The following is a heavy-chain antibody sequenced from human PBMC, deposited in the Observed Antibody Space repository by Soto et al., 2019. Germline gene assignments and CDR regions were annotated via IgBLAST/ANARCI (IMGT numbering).Heavy chain of an antibody. D-gene: IGHD5-12*01. CDR1: GYTFKTYA. V-gene: IGHV1-18*01. CDR2: ISPYSGYT. J-gene: IGHJ4*02. Sequence: ASGKVSCKASGYTFKTYAISWVRQAPGQGLEWMGWISPYSGYTNYAQKFQGRVTMTTETSTTTVYMELRSLRSDDTAVYYCARGNNAYDSSYFDYWGQGTLVTVSS. CDR3: ARGNNAYDSSYFDY.